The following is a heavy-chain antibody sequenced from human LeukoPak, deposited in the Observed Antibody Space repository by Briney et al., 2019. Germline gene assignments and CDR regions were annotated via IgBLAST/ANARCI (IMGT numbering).Heavy chain of an antibody. Sequence: SETLSLTCTVSGGSISSSGYYWGWIRQPPGKGLEWIGSFYYSGITYYNPSLKSRVTISVDTSKNQFSLKLSSLTAADTAVYYCASQAYSTTWAADVTVFDYWGRGALVTVST. CDR3: ASQAYSTTWAADVTVFDY. CDR1: GGSISSSGYY. CDR2: FYYSGIT. V-gene: IGHV4-39*07. J-gene: IGHJ4*02. D-gene: IGHD6-13*01.